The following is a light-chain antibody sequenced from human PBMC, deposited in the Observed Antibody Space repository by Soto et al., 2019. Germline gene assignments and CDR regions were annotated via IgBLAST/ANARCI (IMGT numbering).Light chain of an antibody. CDR2: GAS. Sequence: EIVLTQSPGTLSLSPGERATLSCRASQSVSSTYLAWYEQKPGQAPRLLIYGASNRATGIPDRFSGSGSGTDFTLTISRLEPEDFAVYYCQPYGGSRWTFRQGPRVDI. V-gene: IGKV3-20*01. J-gene: IGKJ1*01. CDR3: QPYGGSRWT. CDR1: QSVSSTY.